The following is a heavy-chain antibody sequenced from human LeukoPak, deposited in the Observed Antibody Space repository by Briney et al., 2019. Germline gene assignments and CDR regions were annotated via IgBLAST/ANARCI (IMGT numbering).Heavy chain of an antibody. CDR1: GFTFSSYW. CDR2: INSDGSST. D-gene: IGHD3-3*01. J-gene: IGHJ4*02. CDR3: ARVEPIRLLVDY. V-gene: IGHV3-74*01. Sequence: TGGSLRLSCAASGFTFSSYWMHWVRQAPGKGLVWVSRINSDGSSTTYADSVKGRFTISRDNAKNTLYLQMNSLRAEDTAVYYCARVEPIRLLVDYWGQGTLVTVPS.